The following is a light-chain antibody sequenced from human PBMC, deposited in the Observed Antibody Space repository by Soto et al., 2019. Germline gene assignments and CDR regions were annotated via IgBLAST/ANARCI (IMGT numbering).Light chain of an antibody. J-gene: IGKJ5*01. CDR2: KAS. Sequence: DIQMTQSPSTLSASVGDRVTITCRASQSISSWLAWYQQKPGKAPKLLIYKASSLESGVPSRFSGSGSGTEFTLTISSLQPDDFATYYCQQYNSYSITLGQGTRLESK. V-gene: IGKV1-5*03. CDR1: QSISSW. CDR3: QQYNSYSIT.